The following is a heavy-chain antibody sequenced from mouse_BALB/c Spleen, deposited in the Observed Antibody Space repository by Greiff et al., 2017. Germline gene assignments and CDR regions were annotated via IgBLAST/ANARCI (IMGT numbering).Heavy chain of an antibody. V-gene: IGHV1S81*02. J-gene: IGHJ2*01. CDR3: AKEERDYGSNHYFDY. CDR1: GYTFTSYW. CDR2: INPSNGRT. D-gene: IGHD1-1*01. Sequence: QVQLKQPGAELVKPGASVKLSCKASGYTFTSYWMHWVKQRPGQGLEWIGEINPSNGRTNYNEKFKSKATLTVDKSSSTAYMQLSSLTSEDSAVYYCAKEERDYGSNHYFDYWGQGTTLTVSS.